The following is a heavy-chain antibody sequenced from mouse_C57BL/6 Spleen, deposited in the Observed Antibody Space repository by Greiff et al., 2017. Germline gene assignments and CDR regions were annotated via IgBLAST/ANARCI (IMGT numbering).Heavy chain of an antibody. D-gene: IGHD2-13*01. Sequence: QVQLQQSGAELVRPGTSVKVSCKASGYAFTNYLIEWVKQRPGQGLEWIGVINPGSGGTNYNEKFKGKATVTADKSSSTTYMQVSSLTSEDSAVYFCAGDDYVGFAYWGQGTLVTVS. V-gene: IGHV1-54*01. CDR2: INPGSGGT. CDR1: GYAFTNYL. J-gene: IGHJ3*01. CDR3: AGDDYVGFAY.